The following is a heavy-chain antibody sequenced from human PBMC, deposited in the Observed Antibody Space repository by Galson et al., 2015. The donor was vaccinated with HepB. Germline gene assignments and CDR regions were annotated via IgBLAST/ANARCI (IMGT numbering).Heavy chain of an antibody. CDR3: ARGRGYGDYDDAFDI. CDR1: GGTFSSYT. V-gene: IGHV1-69*02. Sequence: SVKVSCKASGGTFSSYTISWVRQAPGQGLEWMGRIIPILGIANYAQKFQGRVTITADKSTSTAYMELSSLRSEDTAVYYCARGRGYGDYDDAFDIWGQGTKVTVSS. D-gene: IGHD4-17*01. J-gene: IGHJ3*02. CDR2: IIPILGIA.